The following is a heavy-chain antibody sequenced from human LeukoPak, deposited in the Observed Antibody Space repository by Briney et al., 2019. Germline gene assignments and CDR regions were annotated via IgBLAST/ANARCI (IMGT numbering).Heavy chain of an antibody. CDR2: INHSGST. CDR1: GGPFSGYY. V-gene: IGHV4-34*01. J-gene: IGHJ4*02. D-gene: IGHD3-10*01. CDR3: ARAPANYGSGNN. Sequence: NPSETLSLTCAVYGGPFSGYYWSWIRQPPGKGLEWIGEINHSGSTNYNPSLKSRVTISVDTSKNQFSLKLSSVTAADTAVYYCARAPANYGSGNNWGQGTLVTVSS.